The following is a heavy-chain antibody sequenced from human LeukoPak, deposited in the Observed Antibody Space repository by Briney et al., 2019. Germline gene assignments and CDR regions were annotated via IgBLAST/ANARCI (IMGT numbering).Heavy chain of an antibody. CDR2: IYYSGST. CDR1: GGSISSSNW. J-gene: IGHJ4*02. V-gene: IGHV4-4*02. CDR3: ASSVVRSYFDY. Sequence: SETLSLTCAVSGGSISSSNWWSWVRQPPGKGLEWIGSIYYSGSTNYNPSLKSRVTISVDTSKNQFSLKLSSVTAADTAVYYCASSVVRSYFDYWGQGTLVTVSS. D-gene: IGHD3-22*01.